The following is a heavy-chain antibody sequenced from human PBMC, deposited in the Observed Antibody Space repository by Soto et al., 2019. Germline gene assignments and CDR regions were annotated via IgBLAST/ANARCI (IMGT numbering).Heavy chain of an antibody. CDR2: ISYDGSNK. CDR3: ARDQHYYDSSGYSN. CDR1: GFTFSSYA. J-gene: IGHJ4*02. Sequence: GGSLRLSCAASGFTFSSYAMHWVRQAPGKGLEWVAVISYDGSNKYYADSVKGRFTISRDNSKNTLYLQMNSLRAEDTAVYYCARDQHYYDSSGYSNWGQGTLVTVSS. D-gene: IGHD3-22*01. V-gene: IGHV3-30-3*01.